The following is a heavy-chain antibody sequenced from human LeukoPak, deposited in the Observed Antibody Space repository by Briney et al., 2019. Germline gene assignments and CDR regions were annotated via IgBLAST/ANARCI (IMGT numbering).Heavy chain of an antibody. CDR2: IYYRGST. J-gene: IGHJ5*02. V-gene: IGHV4-61*01. CDR1: GGSISSTSYY. CDR3: ARGGYYGSGDDFRFDP. D-gene: IGHD3-10*01. Sequence: SETLSLTCTVSGGSISSTSYYWSWIRQPPGKGLEWIGYIYYRGSTNYKPSLKSRVTISVDTSKNQFSLKLSSVTAADTAVYYCARGGYYGSGDDFRFDPWGQGTLVTVSS.